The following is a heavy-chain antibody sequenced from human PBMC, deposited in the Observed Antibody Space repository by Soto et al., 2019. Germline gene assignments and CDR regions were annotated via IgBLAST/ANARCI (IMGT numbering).Heavy chain of an antibody. V-gene: IGHV3-74*01. CDR2: IDHDGRST. J-gene: IGHJ1*01. CDR3: VRKAGASYMPAEYFQH. CDR1: GFSFSTYW. D-gene: IGHD2-2*01. Sequence: EVQLVESGGGLVQPGGSLRLSCAASGFSFSTYWMHWVRQGPGKGLVWVSRIDHDGRSTNYADSVKGRFTISRDNAKNTLSLQMTSLPVDDTGVYYCVRKAGASYMPAEYFQHWGHGTLVTVSS.